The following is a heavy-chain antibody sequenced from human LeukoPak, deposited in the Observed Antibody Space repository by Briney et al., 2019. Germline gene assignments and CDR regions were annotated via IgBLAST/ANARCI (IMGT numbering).Heavy chain of an antibody. Sequence: PSETLSLTCTVSGGSISSSSYYWGWIRQPPGKGLEWIGSIYYSGSTYYNPSLKSRVTISVDTSKNQFSLKLSSVTAAGTAVYYCQAERWPRVFPWYFDLWGRGTLVTVSS. J-gene: IGHJ2*01. V-gene: IGHV4-39*01. D-gene: IGHD5-24*01. CDR1: GGSISSSSYY. CDR2: IYYSGST. CDR3: QAERWPRVFPWYFDL.